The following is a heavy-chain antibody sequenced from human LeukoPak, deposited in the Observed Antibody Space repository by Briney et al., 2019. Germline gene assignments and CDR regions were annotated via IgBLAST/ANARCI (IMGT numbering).Heavy chain of an antibody. D-gene: IGHD3-3*01. J-gene: IGHJ4*02. V-gene: IGHV4-34*01. Sequence: SETLSLTCAVYGGSFSGYYWSWIRQPPGKGLEWIGEINHSGSTNYNPSLKSRVTISVDTSKNQFSLKLSSVTAADTAVYYCARGLPDYDFWSGYRRVSYYFDYWGQGTLVTVSS. CDR1: GGSFSGYY. CDR2: INHSGST. CDR3: ARGLPDYDFWSGYRRVSYYFDY.